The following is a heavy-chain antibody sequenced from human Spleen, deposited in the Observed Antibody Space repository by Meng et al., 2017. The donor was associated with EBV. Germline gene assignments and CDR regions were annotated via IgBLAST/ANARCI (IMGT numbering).Heavy chain of an antibody. CDR3: ASESGRGFTPDY. J-gene: IGHJ4*02. D-gene: IGHD3-10*01. V-gene: IGHV1-69*01. CDR2: LIPMSAAP. Sequence: VQLVLAGAEVKKPVSSWTVYCKVSGAGLRRYVLGRVRQAPGQGLEWMGGLIPMSAAPHYAQKFQDRVRITADESTSTHYMDLSGLRSEDTAVYYCASESGRGFTPDYWGQGTLVTVSS. CDR1: GAGLRRYV.